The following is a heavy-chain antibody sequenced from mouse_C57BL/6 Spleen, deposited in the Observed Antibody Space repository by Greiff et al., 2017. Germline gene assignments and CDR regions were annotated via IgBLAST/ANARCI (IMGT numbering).Heavy chain of an antibody. V-gene: IGHV5-9-1*02. Sequence: EVKVVESGEGLVKPGGSLKLSCAASGFTFSSYAMSWVRQTPEKGLEWVAYISSGGDYIYYADTVKGRFTISRDNARNTLYLQMSSLKSEDTAMYYCTRAGYGSSLYYYAMDYWGQGTSVTVSS. CDR2: ISSGGDYI. J-gene: IGHJ4*01. CDR1: GFTFSSYA. D-gene: IGHD1-1*01. CDR3: TRAGYGSSLYYYAMDY.